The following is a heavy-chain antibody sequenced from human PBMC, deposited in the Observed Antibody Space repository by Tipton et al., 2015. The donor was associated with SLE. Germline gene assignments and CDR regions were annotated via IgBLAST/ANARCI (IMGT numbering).Heavy chain of an antibody. J-gene: IGHJ6*02. V-gene: IGHV4-59*11. Sequence: GLVKPSETLSLTCTVSGGSISSHYCSWIRQPPGKGLEWIGYIYYSGSTNYNPSLKSRVTISVDTSKNQFSLKLSSVTAADTAVYYCARGGVEMATGIHYGMDVWGQGTTVTVSS. CDR2: IYYSGST. CDR1: GGSISSHY. D-gene: IGHD5-24*01. CDR3: ARGGVEMATGIHYGMDV.